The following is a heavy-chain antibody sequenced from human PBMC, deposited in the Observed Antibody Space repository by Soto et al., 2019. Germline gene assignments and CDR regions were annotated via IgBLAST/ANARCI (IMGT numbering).Heavy chain of an antibody. V-gene: IGHV1-2*04. J-gene: IGHJ6*02. Sequence: GASVKVSCKASGYTFTGYYMHWVRQAPGQGLEWMGWINPNSGGTNYAQKFQGWVTMTRDTSISTAYMELSRLRSDDTAVYYCARGGSIAARRDYGMDVWGQGTTVTVSS. CDR3: ARGGSIAARRDYGMDV. CDR2: INPNSGGT. CDR1: GYTFTGYY. D-gene: IGHD6-6*01.